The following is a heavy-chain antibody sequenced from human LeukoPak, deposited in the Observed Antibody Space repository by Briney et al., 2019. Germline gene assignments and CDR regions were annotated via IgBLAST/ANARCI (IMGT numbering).Heavy chain of an antibody. J-gene: IGHJ6*03. CDR2: ISSSSSYI. D-gene: IGHD3-10*01. CDR3: ARVPMVRGVIDYMDV. CDR1: GFTFNSYS. V-gene: IGHV3-21*01. Sequence: GGSLRLSCAASGFTFNSYSMNWVRQAPGKGLEWVSSISSSSSYIYYADSVKGRFTISRDNAKNSLYLQMNSLRAEDTAVYYCARVPMVRGVIDYMDVWGKGTTVTISS.